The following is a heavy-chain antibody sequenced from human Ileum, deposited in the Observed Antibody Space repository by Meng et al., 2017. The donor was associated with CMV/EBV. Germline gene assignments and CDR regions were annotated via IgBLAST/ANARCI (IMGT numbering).Heavy chain of an antibody. Sequence: QVQLQESGPGLVKPSQTLSLTCTVSGGSITSGNYYWSWIRQPPGRGLEWIGDIYYSGSPYYKPSLKSRVTISLDTSKNQFSLNLRSVTATDSAVYYCVRQVVAASFDYWGQGALVTVSS. CDR3: VRQVVAASFDY. CDR2: IYYSGSP. CDR1: GGSITSGNYY. D-gene: IGHD2-15*01. V-gene: IGHV4-30-4*08. J-gene: IGHJ4*02.